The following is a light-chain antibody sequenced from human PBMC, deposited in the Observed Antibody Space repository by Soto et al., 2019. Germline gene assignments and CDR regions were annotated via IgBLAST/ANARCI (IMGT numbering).Light chain of an antibody. CDR2: SNN. CDR3: AAWDDSLNGFYV. CDR1: NSNIGSNT. V-gene: IGLV1-44*01. Sequence: QSVLTQSPSASGTPGQRATISCSGSNSNIGSNTVNWYQQLPGTAPKLLISSNNQRPSGVPDRFSGSKSGTSASLAISGLQSEDEADYYCAAWDDSLNGFYVFGTGTKLTVL. J-gene: IGLJ1*01.